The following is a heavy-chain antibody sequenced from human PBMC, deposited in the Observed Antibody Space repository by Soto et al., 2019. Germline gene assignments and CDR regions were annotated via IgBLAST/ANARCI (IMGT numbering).Heavy chain of an antibody. CDR2: ISGSGGST. D-gene: IGHD6-19*01. CDR3: AKRKSRAAVAGTTLGY. J-gene: IGHJ4*02. V-gene: IGHV3-23*01. CDR1: GFTFSSYA. Sequence: EVQLLESGGGLVQPGGSLRLSCAASGFTFSSYAMSWVRQAPGKGLEWVSAISGSGGSTYYADSVKGRFTISRDNSKNTLYLQMNSLRAEDTAVYYCAKRKSRAAVAGTTLGYWGRGTLVTVSS.